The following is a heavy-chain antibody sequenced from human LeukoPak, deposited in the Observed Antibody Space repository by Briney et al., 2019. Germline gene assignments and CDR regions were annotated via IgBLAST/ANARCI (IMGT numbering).Heavy chain of an antibody. J-gene: IGHJ4*02. D-gene: IGHD3-10*01. CDR3: ARGGIYGVKIDY. V-gene: IGHV3-7*03. CDR2: INQDGSEK. Sequence: GGSLRLSCATSGFTFSSYWMSWVRQAPGKGLEWVAYINQDGSEKNYADSVKGRFTISRDNSRNTLYLQMTNLRADDTALYYCARGGIYGVKIDYWGQGTLVTVSS. CDR1: GFTFSSYW.